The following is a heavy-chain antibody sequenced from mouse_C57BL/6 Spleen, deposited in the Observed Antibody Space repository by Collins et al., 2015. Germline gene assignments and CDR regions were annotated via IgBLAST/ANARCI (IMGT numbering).Heavy chain of an antibody. Sequence: QVQLKQSGPGLVQPSQSLSITCTVSGFSLTSYGVHWVRQSPGKGLEWLGVIWNGGSTDYNAAFISRLSISKDNSKSQVFFKMNSLQANDTAIYYCASHGNYPYWGQGTLVTVSA. J-gene: IGHJ3*01. CDR2: IWNGGST. V-gene: IGHV2-2*02. CDR1: GFSLTSYG. D-gene: IGHD2-1*01. CDR3: ASHGNYPY.